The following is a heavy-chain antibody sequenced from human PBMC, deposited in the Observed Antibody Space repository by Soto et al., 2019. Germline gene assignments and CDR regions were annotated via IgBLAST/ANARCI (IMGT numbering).Heavy chain of an antibody. V-gene: IGHV3-66*01. J-gene: IGHJ4*02. CDR3: RKDGSGDS. D-gene: IGHD3-3*01. CDR1: GFTVSSNY. CDR2: IYSGGDT. Sequence: EVQLVESGGGLVQPGGSLRLSCAASGFTVSSNYMSWVRQAPGKGLEWVSVIYSGGDTYYAASVKGRFTISRDNSKNTLYLQMSSRRAEETAVYYCRKDGSGDSWGQGALVTVSS.